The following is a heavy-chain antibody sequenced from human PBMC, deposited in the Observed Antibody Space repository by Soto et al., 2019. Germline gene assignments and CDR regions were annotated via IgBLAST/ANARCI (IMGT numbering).Heavy chain of an antibody. CDR3: ARSTYYDILTGSYYYYAMDV. J-gene: IGHJ6*02. CDR1: GFTVGSNY. V-gene: IGHV3-53*01. Sequence: PGGSLRLSCAASGFTVGSNYMSWVRQAPGTGLEWVSVIYSEGTPYYADSVKGRFTISRENSNNTLYLHMNNLRAEDTAVYYCARSTYYDILTGSYYYYAMDVWGQGTTVTVSS. CDR2: IYSEGTP. D-gene: IGHD3-9*01.